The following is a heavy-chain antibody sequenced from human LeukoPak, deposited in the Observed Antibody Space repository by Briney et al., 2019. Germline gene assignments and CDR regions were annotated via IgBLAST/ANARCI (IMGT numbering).Heavy chain of an antibody. CDR3: ARGHNRYYFDY. V-gene: IGHV3-66*01. Sequence: GGSLRLSCAASGFTVNNYYMNWVRQTPGKGLEWVSVIYSGGSTNYADSMKGRFTISRDNSKNTLYLQMNSLRVEDTAVYYCARGHNRYYFDYWGQGTLVTVSS. CDR2: IYSGGST. J-gene: IGHJ4*02. CDR1: GFTVNNYY. D-gene: IGHD2/OR15-2a*01.